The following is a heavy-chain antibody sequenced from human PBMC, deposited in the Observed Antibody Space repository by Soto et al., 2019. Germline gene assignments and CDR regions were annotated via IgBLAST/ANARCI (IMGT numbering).Heavy chain of an antibody. CDR1: GGTFSNYT. V-gene: IGHV1-69*01. J-gene: IGHJ6*02. D-gene: IGHD2-2*01. Sequence: QVQLVQSGAAVKKPGSSVKVFCKASGGTFSNYTISWVREAPGQGLEWMGGIIPVFGTTDYEQKFQGRVTITADGSTSTAYMKLSSLRSADTAVYYCVRSSPYIVVRKPTGNQDYYGMDVWGQGTTVTVSS. CDR3: VRSSPYIVVRKPTGNQDYYGMDV. CDR2: IIPVFGTT.